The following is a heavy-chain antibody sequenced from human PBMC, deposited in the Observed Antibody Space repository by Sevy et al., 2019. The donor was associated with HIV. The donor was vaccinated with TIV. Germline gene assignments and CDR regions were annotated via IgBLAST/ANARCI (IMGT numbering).Heavy chain of an antibody. J-gene: IGHJ5*02. V-gene: IGHV3-30*04. CDR2: ISYDGSNK. D-gene: IGHD2-21*02. CDR3: ARDLSGLAYCGGDCYTRTIWFDP. CDR1: GFTFSSYA. Sequence: GGSLRLSCAASGFTFSSYAMHWVRQAPGKGLEWVAVISYDGSNKYYADSVKGRFTISRDNSKNTLYLQMNSLRAEDTAVYYCARDLSGLAYCGGDCYTRTIWFDPWGQGTLVTVSS.